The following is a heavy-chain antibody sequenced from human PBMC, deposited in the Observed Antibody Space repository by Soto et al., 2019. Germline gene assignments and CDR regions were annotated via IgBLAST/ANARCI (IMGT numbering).Heavy chain of an antibody. J-gene: IGHJ6*02. D-gene: IGHD6-6*01. CDR2: IIPIFGTA. V-gene: IGHV1-69*13. Sequence: SVKVSCKASGGTFSSYAISWVRQAPGQGLEWMGGIIPIFGTANYAQKFQGRVTITADESTSTAYMELSSLRSEDTAVYYCARFGPRIAARQNYYYGMDVWGQGTTVTVSS. CDR3: ARFGPRIAARQNYYYGMDV. CDR1: GGTFSSYA.